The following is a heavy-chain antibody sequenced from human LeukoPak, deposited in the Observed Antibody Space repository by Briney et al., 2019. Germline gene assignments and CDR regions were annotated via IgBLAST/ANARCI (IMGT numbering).Heavy chain of an antibody. J-gene: IGHJ5*02. Sequence: SETLSLTCTVSGGSISSYYWSWIRQPPGKGLEWIGYIYYSGSTNYNPSLKSRVTISVDTSKNQFSLKLSSVTAADTAVYYCARAGSAPYIFNRFDPWGQRTLVTVSS. CDR3: ARAGSAPYIFNRFDP. V-gene: IGHV4-59*01. CDR1: GGSISSYY. D-gene: IGHD2-15*01. CDR2: IYYSGST.